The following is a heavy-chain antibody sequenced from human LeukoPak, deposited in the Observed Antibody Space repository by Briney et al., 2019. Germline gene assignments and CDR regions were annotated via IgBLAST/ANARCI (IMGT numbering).Heavy chain of an antibody. V-gene: IGHV4-39*07. CDR3: ARRRSVQLLWQWLVGGVDY. CDR2: IYYSGST. D-gene: IGHD6-19*01. Sequence: SEALSLTCTVSGGSISSSSYYWGWIRQPPGKGLEWIGSIYYSGSTYYNPSLKSRVTISVDTSKNQFSLKLSSVTAADTAVYYCARRRSVQLLWQWLVGGVDYWGQGTLVTVSS. J-gene: IGHJ4*02. CDR1: GGSISSSSYY.